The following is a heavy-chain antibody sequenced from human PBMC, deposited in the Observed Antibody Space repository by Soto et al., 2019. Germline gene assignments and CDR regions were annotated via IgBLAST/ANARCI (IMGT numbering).Heavy chain of an antibody. J-gene: IGHJ3*02. CDR2: INHSGST. D-gene: IGHD1-26*01. V-gene: IGHV4-34*01. CDR1: GGSFSGYY. CDR3: ARAPGASGFDI. Sequence: SETLSLTCAVYGGSFSGYYWSWIRQPPGKGLEWIGEINHSGSTNYNPSLKSRVTISVDTSKNQFSLKLSSVTAADTAVYYCARAPGASGFDIWGQGTMVTVSS.